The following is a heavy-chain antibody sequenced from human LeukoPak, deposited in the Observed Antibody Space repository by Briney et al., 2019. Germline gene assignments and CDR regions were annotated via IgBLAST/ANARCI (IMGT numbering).Heavy chain of an antibody. Sequence: GGSLRLSCAASGFTFSSYSMNWVRQAPGKGLEWVSSISSSSSYIYYADSVKGRFTISRGNAKNSLYLQMNSLRAEDTAVYYCARDNDSNYYYYGMDVWGQGTTVTVSS. V-gene: IGHV3-21*01. CDR3: ARDNDSNYYYYGMDV. CDR2: ISSSSSYI. D-gene: IGHD3-22*01. J-gene: IGHJ6*02. CDR1: GFTFSSYS.